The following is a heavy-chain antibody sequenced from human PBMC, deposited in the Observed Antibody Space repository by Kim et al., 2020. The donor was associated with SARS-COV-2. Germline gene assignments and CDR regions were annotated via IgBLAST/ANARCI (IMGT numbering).Heavy chain of an antibody. CDR3: AKDSYNDYSYSAFDS. J-gene: IGHJ4*02. D-gene: IGHD4-4*01. V-gene: IGHV3-23*01. CDR1: GFTFTSFA. CDR2: SSGLGVRT. Sequence: GGSLRLSCEASGFTFTSFAMNWVRQAPGKGLEWVSSSSGLGVRTYYADSVKGRFTISRDSSKNTLYLQMNSLRAEDTAVYYCAKDSYNDYSYSAFDSWGQGTLVTVSS.